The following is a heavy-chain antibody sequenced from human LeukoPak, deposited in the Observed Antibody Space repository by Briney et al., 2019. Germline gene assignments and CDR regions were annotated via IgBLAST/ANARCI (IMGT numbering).Heavy chain of an antibody. CDR1: GGSFSGYY. CDR2: INHSGST. J-gene: IGHJ4*02. V-gene: IGHV4-34*01. D-gene: IGHD5-18*01. Sequence: SETLSLTCAVYGGSFSGYYWSRIRQPPGKGLEWIGEINHSGSTNYNPSLKSRVTISVDTSKNQFSLKLSSVTAADTAVYYCARAKLRGYSYGYAFDYWGQGTLVTVSS. CDR3: ARAKLRGYSYGYAFDY.